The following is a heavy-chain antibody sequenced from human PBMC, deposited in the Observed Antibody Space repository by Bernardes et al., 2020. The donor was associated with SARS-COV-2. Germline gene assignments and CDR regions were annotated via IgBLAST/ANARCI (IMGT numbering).Heavy chain of an antibody. J-gene: IGHJ4*02. Sequence: KFQGRVTMTTDTSTSTAYMELRSLRSDDTAVYYCARRSIDYWGQGTLVTVSS. V-gene: IGHV1-18*01. CDR3: ARRSIDY.